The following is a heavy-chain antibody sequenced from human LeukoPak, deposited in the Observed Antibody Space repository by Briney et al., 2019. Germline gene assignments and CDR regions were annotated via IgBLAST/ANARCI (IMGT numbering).Heavy chain of an antibody. CDR2: ISGSGGST. D-gene: IGHD3-3*01. CDR1: GFTFSSYW. J-gene: IGHJ4*02. V-gene: IGHV3-23*01. CDR3: AKDPGFLEWLSPSYYFDY. Sequence: PGGSLRLSCAASGFTFSSYWMSWVRQAPGKGLEWVSAISGSGGSTYYADSVKGRFTISRDNSKNTLYLQMNSLRAEDTAVYYCAKDPGFLEWLSPSYYFDYWGQGTLVTVSS.